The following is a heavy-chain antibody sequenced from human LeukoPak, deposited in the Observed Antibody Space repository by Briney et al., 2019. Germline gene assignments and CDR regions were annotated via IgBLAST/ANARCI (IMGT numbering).Heavy chain of an antibody. J-gene: IGHJ3*02. CDR1: GYSFPNYW. CDR2: VYPATSDT. V-gene: IGHV5-51*01. D-gene: IGHD4-11*01. CDR3: ARHNYPDAFDI. Sequence: GESLKISCKGSGYSFPNYWIGWVRQMPGKGLEWIGIVYPATSDTTYSPSFQGQVTISADKSSSTAYLQWSSLKASDTAMYYCARHNYPDAFDIWGQGTMVTVSS.